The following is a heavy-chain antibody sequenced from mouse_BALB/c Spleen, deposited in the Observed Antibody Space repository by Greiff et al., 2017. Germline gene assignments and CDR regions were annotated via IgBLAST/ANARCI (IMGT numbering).Heavy chain of an antibody. J-gene: IGHJ4*01. CDR1: GYTFTSYW. CDR3: ARWGTWNGYYAMDY. Sequence: QVQLQQPGAELVKPGASVKLSCKASGYTFTSYWMHWVKQRPGQGLEWIGEINPSNGRTNYNEKFKSKATLTVDKSSSTAYMQLSSLTSEDSAVYYCARWGTWNGYYAMDYWGQGTSVTVSS. V-gene: IGHV1S81*02. CDR2: INPSNGRT. D-gene: IGHD3-3*01.